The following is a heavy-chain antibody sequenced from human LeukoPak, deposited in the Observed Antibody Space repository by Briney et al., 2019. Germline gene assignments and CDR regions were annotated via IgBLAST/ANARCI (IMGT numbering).Heavy chain of an antibody. J-gene: IGHJ4*02. CDR1: GGSISSYY. CDR3: AATLHPAAIDY. CDR2: IYTSGST. Sequence: SETLSLTCTVSGGSISSYYWGWIRQPAGKGLEWIGRIYTSGSTNYNPSLKSRVTMSVDTSKNQFSLKLSSVTAADTAVYYCAATLHPAAIDYWGQGTLVTVSS. V-gene: IGHV4-4*07.